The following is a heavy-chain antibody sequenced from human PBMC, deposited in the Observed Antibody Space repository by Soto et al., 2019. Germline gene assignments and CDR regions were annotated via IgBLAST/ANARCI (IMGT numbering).Heavy chain of an antibody. CDR1: GFTFSSYA. CDR3: AKVSGSYCGGDCKKGGLDY. V-gene: IGHV3-23*01. D-gene: IGHD2-21*02. CDR2: ISTSGGST. Sequence: PGGSLRLSCAASGFTFSSYAMSWVRQAPGKGLACVSVISTSGGSTYYADSVKGRFTISRDNSKNTLYLQMNSLRAEDTAVYYCAKVSGSYCGGDCKKGGLDYWGQGTLVTVPS. J-gene: IGHJ4*02.